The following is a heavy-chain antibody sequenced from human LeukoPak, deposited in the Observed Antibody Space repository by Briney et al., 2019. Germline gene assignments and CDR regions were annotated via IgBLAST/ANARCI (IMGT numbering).Heavy chain of an antibody. CDR1: GFTFSSYD. CDR3: ARVSTNAFDI. J-gene: IGHJ3*02. V-gene: IGHV3-13*01. CDR2: IYSAGDI. Sequence: QSGRSLRLSCAASGFTFSSYDMHWVRQPTGKGLEWVSAIYSAGDIYYLDSVKGRFTISRENAKNSLFLQMNSLRAEDTAVYYCARVSTNAFDIWGQGTMVTVSS.